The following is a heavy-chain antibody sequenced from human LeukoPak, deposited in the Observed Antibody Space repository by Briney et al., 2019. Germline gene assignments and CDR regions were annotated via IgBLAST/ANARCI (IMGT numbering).Heavy chain of an antibody. D-gene: IGHD2-2*01. CDR3: ARELGYCSSTSCYHDAFDI. J-gene: IGHJ3*02. CDR1: GFTFSNYA. Sequence: GGSLRLSCAASGFTFSNYAMHWVRQAPGKGLEWVSAISGSGGSTYYADSVKGRFTISRDNSKNTLYLQMNSLRAEDTAVYYCARELGYCSSTSCYHDAFDIWGQGTMVTVSS. V-gene: IGHV3-23*01. CDR2: ISGSGGST.